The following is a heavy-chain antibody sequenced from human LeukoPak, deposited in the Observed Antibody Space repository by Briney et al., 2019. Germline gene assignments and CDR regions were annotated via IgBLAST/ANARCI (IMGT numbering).Heavy chain of an antibody. D-gene: IGHD3-22*01. Sequence: SETLSLTCTVSGGSISSSSYYWGWIRQPPGKGLEWIGSIYYSGSTYYNPYLKSRVTISVDTSKDQFSLKLSSVTAADTAVYYCVKVYYDSSGPAFDPWGQGTLVTVSS. CDR3: VKVYYDSSGPAFDP. J-gene: IGHJ5*02. CDR2: IYYSGST. V-gene: IGHV4-39*01. CDR1: GGSISSSSYY.